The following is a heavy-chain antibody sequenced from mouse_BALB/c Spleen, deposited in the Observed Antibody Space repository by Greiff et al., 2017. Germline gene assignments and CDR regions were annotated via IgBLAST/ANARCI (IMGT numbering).Heavy chain of an antibody. CDR3: TSGDGYYNYAMDY. CDR1: GYTFTSYY. CDR2: INPSNGGT. Sequence: QVQLQQSGAELVKPGASVKLSCKASGYTFTSYYMYWVKQRPGQGLEWIGEINPSNGGTNFNEKFKSKATLTVDKSSSTAYMQLSSLTSEDSAVYYCTSGDGYYNYAMDYWGQGTSVTVSS. V-gene: IGHV1S16*01. D-gene: IGHD2-3*01. J-gene: IGHJ4*01.